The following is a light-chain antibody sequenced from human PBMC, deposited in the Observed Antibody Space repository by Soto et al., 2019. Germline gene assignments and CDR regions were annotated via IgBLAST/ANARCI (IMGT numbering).Light chain of an antibody. CDR2: EGS. J-gene: IGLJ3*02. CDR3: SSYTGINIWV. Sequence: QSVLTQPASVSGSPGQSITISCTGTKSDVGSYNLVSWYQHHPGKAPKLMIYEGSKRPSGISNRFSGSKSGNTASLTISGLQAEDEADYYCSSYTGINIWVFGGGTKLTVL. CDR1: KSDVGSYNL. V-gene: IGLV2-23*01.